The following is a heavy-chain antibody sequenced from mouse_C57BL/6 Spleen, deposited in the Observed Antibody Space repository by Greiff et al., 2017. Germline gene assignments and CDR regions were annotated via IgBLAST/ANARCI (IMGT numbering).Heavy chain of an antibody. CDR3: ARELWGYAMDY. CDR1: GFTFSDYY. CDR2: INYDGSST. V-gene: IGHV5-16*01. J-gene: IGHJ4*01. D-gene: IGHD1-1*02. Sequence: EVQLVESEGGLVQPGSSMKLSCTASGFTFSDYYMAWVRQVPEKGLEWVANINYDGSSTYYLDSLKSRFIISRDNAKNILYLQMSSLKYEDTATYYCARELWGYAMDYWGQGTSVNVSS.